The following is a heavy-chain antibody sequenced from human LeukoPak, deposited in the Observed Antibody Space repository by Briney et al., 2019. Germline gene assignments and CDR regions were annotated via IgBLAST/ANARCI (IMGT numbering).Heavy chain of an antibody. D-gene: IGHD6-13*01. CDR3: ARVGSRSRDAFDM. CDR2: ISSSSSYI. V-gene: IGHV3-21*01. J-gene: IGHJ3*02. Sequence: GGSLTLTCTASGFPLRILSMNWVRQAPGKGLEWVSSISSSSSYIYYADSVKGRFTISRDNAKNSLYLQMNSLRAEDTAVYYFARVGSRSRDAFDMWGRGPMVSVSS. CDR1: GFPLRILS.